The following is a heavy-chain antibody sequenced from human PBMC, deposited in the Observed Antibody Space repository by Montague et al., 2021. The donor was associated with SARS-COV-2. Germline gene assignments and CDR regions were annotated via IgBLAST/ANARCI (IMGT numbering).Heavy chain of an antibody. CDR3: ARTVRYSGSDSSWFDP. CDR2: IYSSGTT. CDR1: GGSISSGGYC. V-gene: IGHV4-31*03. J-gene: IGHJ5*02. Sequence: TLSLTCTVSGGSISSGGYCWNWIRQYPGKGLEWIGYIYSSGTTSYSPSLRSRATISIDTSKNLFSLKLTSVTAADTAVYYCARTVRYSGSDSSWFDPWGQGTPVTVSS. D-gene: IGHD5-12*01.